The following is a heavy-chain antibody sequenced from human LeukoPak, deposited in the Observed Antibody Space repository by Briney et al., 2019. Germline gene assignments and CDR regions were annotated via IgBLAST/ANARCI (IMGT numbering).Heavy chain of an antibody. CDR1: GFIFSSYG. Sequence: GGSLRLSCAASGFIFSSYGIHWVRQAPGKGREWVAFIRYDGSNKYYADTVQGRLTISRDNSKNTLYLQMNSLRTEDTAVYYCAKDGARVRGISMFRYFHYYMDVWGKGTTVTIS. J-gene: IGHJ6*03. CDR3: AKDGARVRGISMFRYFHYYMDV. V-gene: IGHV3-30*02. D-gene: IGHD3-10*01. CDR2: IRYDGSNK.